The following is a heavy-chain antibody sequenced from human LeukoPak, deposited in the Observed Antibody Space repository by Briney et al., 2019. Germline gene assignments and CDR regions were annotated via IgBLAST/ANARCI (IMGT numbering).Heavy chain of an antibody. CDR3: AIDSGSYFDY. J-gene: IGHJ4*02. CDR2: IYYSGST. D-gene: IGHD1-26*01. CDR1: GDSISSSSYY. Sequence: PSETLSLTCTVSGDSISSSSYYWGWLRPPPGKGLEWIGSIYYSGSTYYSPSLKSRVTVSVDTSKNQFSLKLSSVTAADTAVYYCAIDSGSYFDYWGQGTLVTVSS. V-gene: IGHV4-39*01.